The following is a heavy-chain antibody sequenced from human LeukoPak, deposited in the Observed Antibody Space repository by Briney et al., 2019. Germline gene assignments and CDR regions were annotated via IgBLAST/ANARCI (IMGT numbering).Heavy chain of an antibody. CDR1: GGSLSGYY. CDR3: ASGVSGYYFFDY. J-gene: IGHJ4*02. V-gene: IGHV4-34*01. D-gene: IGHD3-22*01. Sequence: SETLSLTCAVYGGSLSGYYWSWIRQPPGKGLEWIGEINHSGSTNYNPSLKSRVTISVDTSKNQFSLKLSSVTAADMAVYHCASGVSGYYFFDYWGQGTLVTVSS. CDR2: INHSGST.